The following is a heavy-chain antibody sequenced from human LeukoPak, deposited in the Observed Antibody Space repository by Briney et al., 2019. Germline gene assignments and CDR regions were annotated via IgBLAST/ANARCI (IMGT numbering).Heavy chain of an antibody. CDR1: GFTFSDYY. CDR3: ARVRFLEWLPIPTFDY. CDR2: ISSSGSTI. D-gene: IGHD3-3*01. Sequence: GGSLRLSCAASGFTFSDYYMSWIRQAPGKGLEWVSYISSSGSTIYYADSVKGRFTISRDNAKNPLYLQMNSLRAEDTAVYYCARVRFLEWLPIPTFDYWGQGTLVTVSS. J-gene: IGHJ4*02. V-gene: IGHV3-11*01.